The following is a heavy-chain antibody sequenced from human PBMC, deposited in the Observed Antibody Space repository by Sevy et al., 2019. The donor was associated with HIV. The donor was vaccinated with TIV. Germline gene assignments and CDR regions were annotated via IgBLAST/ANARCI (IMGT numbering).Heavy chain of an antibody. CDR3: AKERNCGRDCLYFQH. CDR1: GFTFDDYT. Sequence: GGSLRLSCAASGFTFDDYTMHWVRQAPGKGLEWVSLINWNGDDTYYADSVKGRFTISRDNNRNSLYLQMNSLRTEDAALYYCAKERNCGRDCLYFQHWGQGTLVTVSS. V-gene: IGHV3-43*01. CDR2: INWNGDDT. D-gene: IGHD2-21*02. J-gene: IGHJ1*01.